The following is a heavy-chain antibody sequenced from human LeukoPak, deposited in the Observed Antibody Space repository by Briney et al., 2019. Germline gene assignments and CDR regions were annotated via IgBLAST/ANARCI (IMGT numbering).Heavy chain of an antibody. J-gene: IGHJ3*02. CDR1: GYTFTSYY. Sequence: ASVKVSCKASGYTFTSYYMHWVRQAPGQGLEWMGIINPSGGSTSYAQKFQGRVTMTRDMSTSTVYMELSSLRSEDTAVYYCARGGVGATDNDAFDIWGQGTMVTVSS. D-gene: IGHD1-26*01. V-gene: IGHV1-46*01. CDR2: INPSGGST. CDR3: ARGGVGATDNDAFDI.